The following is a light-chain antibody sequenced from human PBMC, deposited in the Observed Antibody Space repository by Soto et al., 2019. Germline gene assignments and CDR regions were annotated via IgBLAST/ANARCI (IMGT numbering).Light chain of an antibody. CDR2: GAS. Sequence: IQLTQSASSLSASVGDRVTITCRASQDISSSLAWYQQKAGKAPKLLIYGASILQSGVPSRFSGSGSGTDFTLTISSLQPEDFATYYCQQSYSTPRTFGQGTKVDIK. CDR1: QDISSS. J-gene: IGKJ1*01. V-gene: IGKV1-39*01. CDR3: QQSYSTPRT.